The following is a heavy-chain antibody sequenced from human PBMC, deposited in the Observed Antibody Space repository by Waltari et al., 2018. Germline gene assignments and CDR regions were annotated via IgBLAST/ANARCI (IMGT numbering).Heavy chain of an antibody. CDR1: GDSISNNRYY. V-gene: IGHV4-39*07. CDR2: MYYSGST. J-gene: IGHJ4*02. CDR3: VRDRRPYFDY. D-gene: IGHD6-6*01. Sequence: QLQESGPGLVKPSETLSLSCSVSGDSISNNRYYWGWIRQPPGKGLEWIGSMYYSGSTYYNPSLKSRVTLSVDTSKNQFSLQLNSVTVADTAVYYCVRDRRPYFDYWGQGTPVTVSS.